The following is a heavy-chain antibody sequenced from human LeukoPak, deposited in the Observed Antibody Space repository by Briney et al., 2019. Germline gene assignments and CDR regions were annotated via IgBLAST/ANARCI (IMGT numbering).Heavy chain of an antibody. V-gene: IGHV1-69*01. CDR2: IIPIFGTA. J-gene: IGHJ5*02. D-gene: IGHD3-10*01. CDR1: GGTFSSYA. Sequence: EASVEVSCKASGGTFSSYAISWVRQAPGQGLEWMGGIIPIFGTANYAQKFQGRVTITADESTSTAYMELSSLRSEDTAVYYCARGYYGSGSYYNTTNWFDPWGQGTLVTVSS. CDR3: ARGYYGSGSYYNTTNWFDP.